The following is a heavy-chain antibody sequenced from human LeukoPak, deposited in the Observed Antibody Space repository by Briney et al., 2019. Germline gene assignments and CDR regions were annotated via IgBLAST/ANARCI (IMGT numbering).Heavy chain of an antibody. J-gene: IGHJ4*02. Sequence: PGGSLRLSCAASGFTFSSYGMHWVRQAPGKGLEWVAVISYDGSNKYYADSVKGRFTISRDNSKNTLYLQMNSLRAEDTAVYYCAKIGSGSYYWRGRFNFDYWGQGTLVTVSS. CDR2: ISYDGSNK. CDR3: AKIGSGSYYWRGRFNFDY. V-gene: IGHV3-30*18. CDR1: GFTFSSYG. D-gene: IGHD1-26*01.